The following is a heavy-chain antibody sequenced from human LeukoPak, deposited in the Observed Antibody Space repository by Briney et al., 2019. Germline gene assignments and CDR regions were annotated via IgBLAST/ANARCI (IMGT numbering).Heavy chain of an antibody. V-gene: IGHV4-59*01. D-gene: IGHD4-17*01. J-gene: IGHJ4*02. CDR1: GGSISSYY. CDR3: ARDRTTSHFDY. CDR2: IYYSGST. Sequence: PSETLSLTCTVSGGSISSYYWSWIQQPPGKGLEWIGYIYYSGSTNYNPSLKSRVTISVDTSKNQFSLKLSSVTAADTAVYYCARDRTTSHFDYWGQGTLVTVSS.